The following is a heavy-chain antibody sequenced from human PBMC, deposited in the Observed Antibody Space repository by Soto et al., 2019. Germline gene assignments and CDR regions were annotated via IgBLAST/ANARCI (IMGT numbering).Heavy chain of an antibody. CDR2: IIPIFGTA. J-gene: IGHJ3*02. CDR1: GGTFSSYA. Sequence: QVQLVQSGAEVKKPGSSVKVSCKASGGTFSSYAISWVRQAPGQGLEWMGGIIPIFGTANYAQKFQGRVTITADESTGAADMELSSLRSEDTAVYYCARDRVGDDSSGYHALGAFDIWGQGTMVTVSS. CDR3: ARDRVGDDSSGYHALGAFDI. V-gene: IGHV1-69*12. D-gene: IGHD3-22*01.